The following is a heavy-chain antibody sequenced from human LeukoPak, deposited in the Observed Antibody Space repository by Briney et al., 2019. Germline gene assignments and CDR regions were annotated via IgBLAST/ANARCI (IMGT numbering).Heavy chain of an antibody. CDR2: ISAYNGNT. CDR1: GYTFTSYG. V-gene: IGHV1-18*01. Sequence: ASVKVSCKASGYTFTSYGISRVRQAPGQGLEWMGWISAYNGNTNYAQKLQGRVTMTTDTSTSTAYMELRSLRSDDTAVYYCAREVRYYGSGRSYYGMDVWGQGTTVTVSS. J-gene: IGHJ6*02. D-gene: IGHD3-10*01. CDR3: AREVRYYGSGRSYYGMDV.